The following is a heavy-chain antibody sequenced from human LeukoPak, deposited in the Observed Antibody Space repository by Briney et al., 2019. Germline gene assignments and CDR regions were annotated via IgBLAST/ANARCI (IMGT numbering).Heavy chain of an antibody. D-gene: IGHD2-2*01. CDR3: ARERREQLLPPYTRSVTYFDY. V-gene: IGHV4-59*01. J-gene: IGHJ4*02. CDR1: GGSISSYY. Sequence: SETLSLTCTVSGGSISSYYWSWIRQPPGKGLEWIGYIYYTGGTNYNPSLKSRVTISVDTSKNQFSLKLSSVTAADTAVYYCARERREQLLPPYTRSVTYFDYWGQGTLVTVSS. CDR2: IYYTGGT.